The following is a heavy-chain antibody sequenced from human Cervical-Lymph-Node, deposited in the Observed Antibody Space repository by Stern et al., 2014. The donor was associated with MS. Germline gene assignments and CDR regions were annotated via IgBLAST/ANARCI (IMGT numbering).Heavy chain of an antibody. CDR2: GKTKTDGGTT. Sequence: QLVQSGGGLVKPGGSLRLSCAASGFPFTDAYMHWVRQAPGKGPEWGGKGKTKTDGGTTEYATPVKDRFIISRDDSKKTVFLQMNSLKIEDTAVYYCSTVLATTALWGQGALVTVSS. CDR3: STVLATTAL. D-gene: IGHD2-21*02. V-gene: IGHV3-15*01. CDR1: GFPFTDAY. J-gene: IGHJ4*02.